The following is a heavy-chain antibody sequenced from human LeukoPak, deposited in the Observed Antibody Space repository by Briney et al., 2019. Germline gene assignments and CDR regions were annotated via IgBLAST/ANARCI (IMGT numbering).Heavy chain of an antibody. Sequence: GGSLRLSXAASGFTFTSHWMSWVGQAPGKGLEWVARMNLDGSEKYYVDSVKGRFTISRDNAKTSLYLEMNSLRAEDTAVYYCARDARYCTNGVCYTRFDYWGQGTLVTVSS. CDR3: ARDARYCTNGVCYTRFDY. D-gene: IGHD2-8*01. J-gene: IGHJ4*02. V-gene: IGHV3-7*01. CDR1: GFTFTSHW. CDR2: MNLDGSEK.